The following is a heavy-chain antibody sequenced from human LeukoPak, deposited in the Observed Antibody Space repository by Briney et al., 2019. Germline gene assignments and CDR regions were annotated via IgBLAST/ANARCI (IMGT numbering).Heavy chain of an antibody. CDR2: ISFDGSNR. D-gene: IGHD5-24*01. CDR3: ARDLRWLQTFDH. J-gene: IGHJ4*02. CDR1: KFSFSDYA. Sequence: PGGSLILSCAASKFSFSDYAMHWVRQAPGKGLEWVAIISFDGSNRNYADSVKGRFTISRDNSRNTLYLQMNSLTTEDTAVYFCARDLRWLQTFDHWGQGSLVSVSS. V-gene: IGHV3-30-3*01.